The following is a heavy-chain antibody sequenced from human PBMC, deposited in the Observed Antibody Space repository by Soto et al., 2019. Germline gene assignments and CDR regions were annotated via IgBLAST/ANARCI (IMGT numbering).Heavy chain of an antibody. Sequence: PSETLSLTCAVYGGSFSGYYWTWIRQPPGKGLEWIGEINQSGVPNYSPSLKGRVTISGDTSKNQFSLKLSSVTAADTAVYYCARFYDFWSGYYYFDYWGQGTLVTVSS. CDR2: INQSGVP. V-gene: IGHV4-34*01. CDR3: ARFYDFWSGYYYFDY. D-gene: IGHD3-3*01. CDR1: GGSFSGYY. J-gene: IGHJ4*02.